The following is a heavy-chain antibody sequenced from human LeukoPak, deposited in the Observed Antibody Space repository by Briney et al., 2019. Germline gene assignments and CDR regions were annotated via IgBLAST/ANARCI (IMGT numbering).Heavy chain of an antibody. D-gene: IGHD3-22*01. J-gene: IGHJ3*02. Sequence: LPGGSLRLSCEVSGFIFSTYAMSWVRQAPEKGLEWVSTISGSGGSTYYADSVKGRFTISRDNSKNTLYLQMNSLRAEDTAVYYCAKITMIVVVISAFDIWGQGTMVTVSS. CDR2: ISGSGGST. CDR3: AKITMIVVVISAFDI. CDR1: GFIFSTYA. V-gene: IGHV3-23*01.